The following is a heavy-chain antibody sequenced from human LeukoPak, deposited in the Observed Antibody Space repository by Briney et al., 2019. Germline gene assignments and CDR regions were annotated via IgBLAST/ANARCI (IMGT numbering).Heavy chain of an antibody. Sequence: PGGSLRLSCAASGFTFSSYSMNWVRQAPGKGLEWVSSISSSSSYIYYADSVKGRFTISRDNAKNPLYLQMNSLRAEDTAVYYCARGGLIVAGTLDYWGQGTLVTVSS. CDR3: ARGGLIVAGTLDY. V-gene: IGHV3-21*01. CDR1: GFTFSSYS. D-gene: IGHD6-19*01. CDR2: ISSSSSYI. J-gene: IGHJ4*02.